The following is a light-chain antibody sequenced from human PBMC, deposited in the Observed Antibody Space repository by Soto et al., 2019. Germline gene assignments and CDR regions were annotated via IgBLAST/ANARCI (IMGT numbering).Light chain of an antibody. CDR1: QTVHSSF. Sequence: EVVLTQSPGTLSLSPGDRATVSCRASQTVHSSFFAWYQQKGGQAPRLLIYGTSNRAAGIPDRFSGHGSGTDLTLTIDGLEPEDFGMYFCQQHGGSPPYTFDRGTRVEI. J-gene: IGKJ2*01. CDR2: GTS. V-gene: IGKV3-20*01. CDR3: QQHGGSPPYT.